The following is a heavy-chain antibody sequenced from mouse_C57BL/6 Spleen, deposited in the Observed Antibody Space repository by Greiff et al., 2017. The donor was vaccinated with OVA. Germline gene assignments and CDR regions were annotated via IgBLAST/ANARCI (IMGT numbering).Heavy chain of an antibody. CDR2: IRLKSDNYAT. Sequence: EVKVEESGGGLVQPGGSMKLSCVDSGFTFSNYWMNWVRQSPEKGLEWVAQIRLKSDNYATHYAESVKGRFTISRDDSKSSVYLQMNNLKAEDTGIYYCTGGGGSSYDAMDYWGQGTSGTVSS. V-gene: IGHV6-3*01. D-gene: IGHD1-1*01. CDR1: GFTFSNYW. CDR3: TGGGGSSYDAMDY. J-gene: IGHJ4*01.